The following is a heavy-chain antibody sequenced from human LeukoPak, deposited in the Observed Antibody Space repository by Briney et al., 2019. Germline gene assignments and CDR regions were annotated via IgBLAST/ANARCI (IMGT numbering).Heavy chain of an antibody. CDR1: GGSISSSSYY. D-gene: IGHD3-10*01. CDR2: IYYSGST. CDR3: ARVEPGSYYNPFDY. V-gene: IGHV4-39*07. J-gene: IGHJ4*02. Sequence: PSETLSLTCTVSGGSISSSSYYWGWIRQPPGKGLEWIGSIYYSGSTYYNPSLKSRVTISVDTSKKQFSLKLSSVTAADTAVYYCARVEPGSYYNPFDYWGQGTLVTVSS.